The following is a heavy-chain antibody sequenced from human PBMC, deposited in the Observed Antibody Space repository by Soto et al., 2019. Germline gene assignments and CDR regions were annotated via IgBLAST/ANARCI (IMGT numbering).Heavy chain of an antibody. D-gene: IGHD1-26*01. V-gene: IGHV1-18*01. CDR3: ARVGSGSSHYYYYYGMDV. J-gene: IGHJ6*02. CDR2: ISAYNGNT. Sequence: APVKVSCKASGYTFTSYGISWAQQAPEQGLEWMGWISAYNGNTNYAQKLQGRVTMTTDTSTSTAYMELRSLRSDDTAVYYCARVGSGSSHYYYYYGMDVWGQGTTVTVSS. CDR1: GYTFTSYG.